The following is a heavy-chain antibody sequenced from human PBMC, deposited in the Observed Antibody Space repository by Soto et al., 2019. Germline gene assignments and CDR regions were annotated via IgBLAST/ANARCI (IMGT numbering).Heavy chain of an antibody. CDR1: GYSISSGSYY. D-gene: IGHD4-4*01. CDR2: IYYSAST. CDR3: ARDRDSNFHSFDY. J-gene: IGHJ4*02. V-gene: IGHV4-31*03. Sequence: SETLSLTCTVSGYSISSGSYYWSWIRQHPGKGLEWIGYIYYSASTYYNPSLKSRVSISVDTSENRLSLTLSSVTAADTAVYYCARDRDSNFHSFDYWGQGTLVTVSS.